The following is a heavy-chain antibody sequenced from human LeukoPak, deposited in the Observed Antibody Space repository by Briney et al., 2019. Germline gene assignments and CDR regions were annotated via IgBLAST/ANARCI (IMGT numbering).Heavy chain of an antibody. CDR3: ARVDYGSGSALFDY. V-gene: IGHV4-30-4*08. CDR2: IYYSGST. D-gene: IGHD3-10*01. J-gene: IGHJ4*02. Sequence: SETLSLTYTVSGGSISSGDYYWSWIRQPPGKGLEWIGYIYYSGSTYYNPSLKSRVTISVDTSKNQFSLKLSSVTAADTAVYYCARVDYGSGSALFDYWGQGTLVTASS. CDR1: GGSISSGDYY.